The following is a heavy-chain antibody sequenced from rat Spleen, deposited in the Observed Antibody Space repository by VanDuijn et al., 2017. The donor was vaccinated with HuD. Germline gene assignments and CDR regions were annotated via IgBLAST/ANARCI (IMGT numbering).Heavy chain of an antibody. CDR3: TRLWDS. Sequence: EVQLMESGGGLVQPGRSLKLSCAASGFTFSNYGMHWIRQAPTKGLEWVATIIYDGSRTYYRDSVKGRFTISRDNAKSTLLLQMNSLRSEDTATYYCTRLWDSWGQGVMVTVSS. CDR2: IIYDGSRT. V-gene: IGHV5-29*01. J-gene: IGHJ2*01. CDR1: GFTFSNYG.